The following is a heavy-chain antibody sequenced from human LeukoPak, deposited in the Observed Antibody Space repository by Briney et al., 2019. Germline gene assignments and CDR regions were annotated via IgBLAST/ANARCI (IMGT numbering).Heavy chain of an antibody. D-gene: IGHD7-27*01. Sequence: GSPRLSCAASGFTFSSYWMHWVCQPPSQGLEWIGEIHHSGGTNYNVSLKSRVTISLDKSKNQFSLDLTSMTAADTAVYYCATRWVLTGEPYWGQGTLVTVSS. CDR1: GFTFSSYW. V-gene: IGHV4-4*02. J-gene: IGHJ4*02. CDR2: IHHSGGT. CDR3: ATRWVLTGEPY.